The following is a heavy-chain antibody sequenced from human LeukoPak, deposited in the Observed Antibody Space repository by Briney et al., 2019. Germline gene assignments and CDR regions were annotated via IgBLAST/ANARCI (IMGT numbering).Heavy chain of an antibody. Sequence: GGSLRLSCAASGFTFSDYYMSWIRQAPGKGLEWVSYISSSGSTIYYADSVKGRFTISRDNAKNSLYLQMNSLRAEDTAVYYCARTVGYCSGGSCYPEYFQHWGQGTLVTVSS. CDR3: ARTVGYCSGGSCYPEYFQH. J-gene: IGHJ1*01. CDR1: GFTFSDYY. V-gene: IGHV3-11*04. D-gene: IGHD2-15*01. CDR2: ISSSGSTI.